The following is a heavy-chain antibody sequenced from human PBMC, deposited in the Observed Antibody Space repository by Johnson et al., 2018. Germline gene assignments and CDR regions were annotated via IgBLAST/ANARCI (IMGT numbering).Heavy chain of an antibody. V-gene: IGHV3-23*04. CDR1: GFTFTSYA. CDR3: AKAPGWYYAQWDAFDM. CDR2: ISVRGGSP. D-gene: IGHD3-3*01. Sequence: VQLVESGGGLVQPGGSLRLSCAASGFTFTSYAMRWVRQTPGKGLEWVSAISVRGGSPYYADSVKGRFTIPREKSKNTLYLQMNSLRAEETAVYYCAKAPGWYYAQWDAFDMWGQGTMVTVSS. J-gene: IGHJ3*02.